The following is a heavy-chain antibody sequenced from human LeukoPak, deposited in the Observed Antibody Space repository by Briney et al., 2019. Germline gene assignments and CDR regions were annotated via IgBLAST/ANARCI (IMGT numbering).Heavy chain of an antibody. J-gene: IGHJ4*02. CDR2: ISGSGGST. CDR3: AKYYYYDSSGYLRIDY. Sequence: GGSLRLSCAASGFTFSSYAMSWVRQAPGKGLEWVSAISGSGGSTYYADSVKGRFTISRDNSKNTLYLQMNSLGAEDTAVYYCAKYYYYDSSGYLRIDYWGQGTLVTVSS. CDR1: GFTFSSYA. V-gene: IGHV3-23*01. D-gene: IGHD3-22*01.